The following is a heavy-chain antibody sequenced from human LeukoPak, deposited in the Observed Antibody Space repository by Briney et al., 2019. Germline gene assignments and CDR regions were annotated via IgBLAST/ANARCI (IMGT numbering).Heavy chain of an antibody. CDR3: AKGGGYEAQYYYYYLDV. CDR1: RFIFSIYA. J-gene: IGHJ6*03. CDR2: IRYDGSEK. D-gene: IGHD5-12*01. V-gene: IGHV3-30*02. Sequence: GGSLRLSCAASRFIFSIYAMHWVRQAPGKGLEWVAFIRYDGSEKYYADSVKGRFTISRDNSKNTLYLQMNSLRAEDTAVYYCAKGGGYEAQYYYYYLDVWGKGTTVTISS.